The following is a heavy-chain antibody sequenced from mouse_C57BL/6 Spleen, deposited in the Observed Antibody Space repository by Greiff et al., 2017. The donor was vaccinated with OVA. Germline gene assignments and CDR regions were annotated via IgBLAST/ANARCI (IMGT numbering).Heavy chain of an antibody. D-gene: IGHD1-1*01. CDR1: GYAFSSYW. J-gene: IGHJ3*01. Sequence: QVHVKQSGAELVKPGASVKISCKASGYAFSSYWMNWVKQRPGKGLEWIGQIYPGDGDTNYNGKFKGKATLTADKSSSTAYMQLSSLTSEDSAVYFCARATDFAYWGQGTLVTVSA. V-gene: IGHV1-80*01. CDR3: ARATDFAY. CDR2: IYPGDGDT.